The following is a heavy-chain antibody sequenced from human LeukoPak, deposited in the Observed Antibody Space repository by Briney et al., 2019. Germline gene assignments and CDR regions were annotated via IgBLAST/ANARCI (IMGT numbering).Heavy chain of an antibody. CDR3: TRNHYGSGSYPADY. CDR1: GFTFGDYA. J-gene: IGHJ4*02. V-gene: IGHV3-49*03. D-gene: IGHD3-10*01. CDR2: IRSKAYGGTT. Sequence: GGSLRLSCAASGFTFGDYAMSWFRQAPGKGLEWVGFIRSKAYGGTTEYAASVKGRFTISRDDSKSIAYLQMNSLKTEDTAVYYCTRNHYGSGSYPADYWGQGTLVTVSS.